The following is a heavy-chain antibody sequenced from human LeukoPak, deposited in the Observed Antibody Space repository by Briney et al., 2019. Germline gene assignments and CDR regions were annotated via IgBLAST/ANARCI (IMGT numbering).Heavy chain of an antibody. Sequence: EGSLRLSCAASGFMFGSFSMNWVRQAPGRGLEWVSSISSSGSVTYYADSVKGRFTVSKDNARNSLHLQMNNLAVEDTATYFRAGRQPGSGGHYYSWYFDYWGQGTPVTVSS. CDR2: ISSSGSVT. CDR1: GFMFGSFS. J-gene: IGHJ4*02. CDR3: AGRQPGSGGHYYSWYFDY. V-gene: IGHV3-21*01. D-gene: IGHD2-21*01.